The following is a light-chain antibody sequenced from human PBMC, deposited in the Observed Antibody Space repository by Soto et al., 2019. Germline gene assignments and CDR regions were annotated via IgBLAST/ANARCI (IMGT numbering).Light chain of an antibody. CDR1: QDLGTW. CDR2: GAT. CDR3: QQAIRLPT. V-gene: IGKV1-12*01. Sequence: DIPMTQSPSYVSAFVGDTVTITCRASQDLGTWLAWYQQKPGKAPKILIYGATTLQNGVPSRFSGSGSGTDFTLTITSLQPEDIGTYYCQQAIRLPTFGQGTRLQ. J-gene: IGKJ5*01.